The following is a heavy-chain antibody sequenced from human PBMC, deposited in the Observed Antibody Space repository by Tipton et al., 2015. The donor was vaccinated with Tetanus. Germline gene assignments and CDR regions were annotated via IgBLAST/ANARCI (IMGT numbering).Heavy chain of an antibody. Sequence: TLSLTCTVSGGSVRSGSYFWGWIRQPPGKGLEWVGTMYNSGATYYNPSLKGRVTISGDTSKNLFSLTSVTASDTAVYYCARPEASGRARGFDIWGQGTKVTVSP. D-gene: IGHD3-10*01. J-gene: IGHJ3*02. CDR3: ARPEASGRARGFDI. CDR1: GGSVRSGSYF. CDR2: MYNSGAT. V-gene: IGHV4-39*02.